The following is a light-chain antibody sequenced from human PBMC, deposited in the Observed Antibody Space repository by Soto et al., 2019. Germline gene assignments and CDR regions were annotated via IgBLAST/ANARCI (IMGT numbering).Light chain of an antibody. CDR2: TAS. J-gene: IGKJ4*01. CDR3: QQYNDWLPLT. V-gene: IGKV3-15*01. CDR1: QSVSIN. Sequence: EIVMTQSPGTLSVSPGEGATLSCRASQSVSINVAWYQHKPGQGPRLLIHTASTRAAGVPARFSGSGSGTEFTLTISSLQSEDFAVYYCQQYNDWLPLTFGGGTKVEIK.